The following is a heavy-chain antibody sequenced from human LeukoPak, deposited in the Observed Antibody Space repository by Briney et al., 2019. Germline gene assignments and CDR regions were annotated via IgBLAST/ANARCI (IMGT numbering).Heavy chain of an antibody. CDR3: AGGDSSSWYFSG. CDR2: MKQDGSEK. Sequence: PGGSLRLSCAPSGFTFSSYWMSWVREAPGEGREWVANMKQDGSEKYYVDSVKGRFTNSRDNAKNSLYLQMNSLRAEDTAVYYCAGGDSSSWYFSGWGQGTLVTVSS. CDR1: GFTFSSYW. D-gene: IGHD6-13*01. V-gene: IGHV3-7*01. J-gene: IGHJ4*02.